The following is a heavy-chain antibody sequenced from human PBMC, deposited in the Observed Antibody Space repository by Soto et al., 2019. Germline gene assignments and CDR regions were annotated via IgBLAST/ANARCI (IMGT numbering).Heavy chain of an antibody. CDR1: GYTFTSYA. V-gene: IGHV1-3*01. CDR2: INAGNGNT. Sequence: ASVKVSCQASGYTFTSYAMHWVRQAPGQRLEWMGWINAGNGNTKYSQKFQGRVTITRDTSASTAYMELSSLRSEDTAVYFCARGYGSGSYRWGNWFDPWGQGTLVTVSS. J-gene: IGHJ5*02. D-gene: IGHD3-10*01. CDR3: ARGYGSGSYRWGNWFDP.